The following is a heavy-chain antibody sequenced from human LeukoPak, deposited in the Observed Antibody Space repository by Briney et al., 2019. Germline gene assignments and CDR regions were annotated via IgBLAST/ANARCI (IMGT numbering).Heavy chain of an antibody. CDR2: INHSGST. Sequence: SETLSLTCTVSGGSISSNYWSWIRQPPGKGLEWIGEINHSGSTKYNPSLKSRVTISVDTSKNQFTLKLSSVTAADTAVYYCARGKVAARRDYYYYYMDVWGKGTTVTVSS. V-gene: IGHV4-34*01. CDR1: GGSISSNY. CDR3: ARGKVAARRDYYYYYMDV. D-gene: IGHD6-6*01. J-gene: IGHJ6*03.